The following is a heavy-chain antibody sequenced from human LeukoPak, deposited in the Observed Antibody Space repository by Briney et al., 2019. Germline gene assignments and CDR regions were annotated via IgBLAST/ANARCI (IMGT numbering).Heavy chain of an antibody. Sequence: ALVKVSCKASGYTFTGYYIHWVRLAPGQGLEWMGWIHPNTGVTNYAQKFQARVTMARDTSISTAYMELSSLTSDDTAVYYCARDLYGDLGDYWGQGTPVIVSS. CDR1: GYTFTGYY. D-gene: IGHD4-17*01. J-gene: IGHJ4*02. CDR2: IHPNTGVT. CDR3: ARDLYGDLGDY. V-gene: IGHV1-2*02.